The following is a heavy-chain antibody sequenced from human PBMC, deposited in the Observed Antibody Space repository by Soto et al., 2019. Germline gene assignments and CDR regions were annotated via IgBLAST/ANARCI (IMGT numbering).Heavy chain of an antibody. D-gene: IGHD3-22*01. CDR2: IYYSGST. CDR1: GGSISSGDYY. Sequence: ASATLSLSCTVSGGSISSGDYYWSWIRQPPGKGLEWIGYIYYSGSTYYNPSLKSRVTISVDTSKNQFSLKLSSVTAADTAVYYCARSPYYYDSSGYGALSWFDPWGHGTLVTVSS. V-gene: IGHV4-30-4*01. J-gene: IGHJ5*02. CDR3: ARSPYYYDSSGYGALSWFDP.